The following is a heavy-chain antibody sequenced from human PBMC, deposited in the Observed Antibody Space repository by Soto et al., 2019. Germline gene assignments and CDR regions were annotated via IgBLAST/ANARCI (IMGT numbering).Heavy chain of an antibody. Sequence: EVQLVESGGGLVKPGGSLRLSCAASGFTFSSYSMNWVRQAPWKGLEWVSSISSSSSYIYYADSVKGRFTISRDNDKNSLYRHMTSLRAEDTSVYYCAREASSSLYYYYYYMDVWGKGTTVTVSS. CDR2: ISSSSSYI. CDR3: AREASSSLYYYYYYMDV. J-gene: IGHJ6*03. D-gene: IGHD6-6*01. CDR1: GFTFSSYS. V-gene: IGHV3-21*01.